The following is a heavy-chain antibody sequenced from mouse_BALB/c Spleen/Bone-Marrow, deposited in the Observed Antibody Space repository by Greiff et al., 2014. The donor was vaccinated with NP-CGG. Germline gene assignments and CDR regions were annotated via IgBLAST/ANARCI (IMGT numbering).Heavy chain of an antibody. J-gene: IGHJ2*01. CDR3: ARHRYYFDY. CDR1: GFAFSSYD. Sequence: RVESGGGLVKPGGSLKLSCAASGFAFSSYDMSWVRQTPEKRLEWVAYISSGGGSTYYPDTVKGRFTISRDNAKNTLYLQMSSLKSEDTAMYYCARHRYYFDYWGQGTTLTVSS. V-gene: IGHV5-12-1*01. CDR2: ISSGGGST.